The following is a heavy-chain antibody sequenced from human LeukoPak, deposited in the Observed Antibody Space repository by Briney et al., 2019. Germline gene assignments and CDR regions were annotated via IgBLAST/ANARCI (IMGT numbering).Heavy chain of an antibody. V-gene: IGHV3-21*01. J-gene: IGHJ4*02. D-gene: IGHD3-22*01. Sequence: GGSLRLSCAASGFTFSSYTVNWVRQAPGKGLEWVSSISSSSTYIYYADSVKGRFTISRDNAKSSLDLQMNSLRAEDTAVYYCARDPHSGYGSSGGFDCWGQGTLVTVSS. CDR2: ISSSSTYI. CDR3: ARDPHSGYGSSGGFDC. CDR1: GFTFSSYT.